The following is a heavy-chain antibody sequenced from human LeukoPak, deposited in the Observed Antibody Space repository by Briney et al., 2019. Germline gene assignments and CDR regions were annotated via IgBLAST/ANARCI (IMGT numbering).Heavy chain of an antibody. D-gene: IGHD6-19*01. J-gene: IGHJ5*02. CDR3: ARDSSGWYHWFDP. V-gene: IGHV3-48*04. CDR1: GFTFSSYW. Sequence: GGSLRLSCAASGFTFSSYWMSWVRQAPGKGLEWVSHISGSGSTIYYADSVKGRFTISRDNAKNSLYLQMNSLRGEDTAVYYCARDSSGWYHWFDPWGQGTLVTVSS. CDR2: ISGSGSTI.